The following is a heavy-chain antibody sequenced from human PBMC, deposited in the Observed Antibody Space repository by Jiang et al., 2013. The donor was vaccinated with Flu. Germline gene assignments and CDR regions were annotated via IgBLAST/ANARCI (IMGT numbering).Heavy chain of an antibody. D-gene: IGHD1-26*01. CDR1: GYTFTKYG. Sequence: GAEVKKPGASVRVSCKSSGYTFTKYGIHWVRQAPGQRLEWMGWINTGNGNTEYSQKFQGRVTITRDTSASTTYMELGSLRSEDTTVYYCATLGLGADVDYWGQGPWSPSPQ. V-gene: IGHV1-3*04. J-gene: IGHJ4*02. CDR3: ATLGLGADVDY. CDR2: INTGNGNT.